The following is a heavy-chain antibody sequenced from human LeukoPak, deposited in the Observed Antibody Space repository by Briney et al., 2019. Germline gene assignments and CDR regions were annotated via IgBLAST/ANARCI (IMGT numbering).Heavy chain of an antibody. CDR1: GYTFTSYY. CDR2: INPSGGST. Sequence: GASVKVSCKASGYTFTSYYMHWVRQAPGRGLEWMGIINPSGGSTSYAQKFQGRVTMTRDTSTSTVYMELSSLRSEDTAVYYCARDPSTVVNRYYYYMDVWGKGTTVTVSS. CDR3: ARDPSTVVNRYYYYMDV. D-gene: IGHD4-23*01. V-gene: IGHV1-46*03. J-gene: IGHJ6*03.